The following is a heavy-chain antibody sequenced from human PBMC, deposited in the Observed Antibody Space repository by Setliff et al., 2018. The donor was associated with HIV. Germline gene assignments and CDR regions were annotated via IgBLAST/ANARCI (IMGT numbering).Heavy chain of an antibody. Sequence: PSETLSLTCTVSGGSISSSSYYWGWIRQPPGKGLEWIGSIYYSGSTYYNPSLKRRVTISVDTSKNHFSLKLSSVTAADTAMYYCARDMTTVTYYYYYYYMDVWGKGTKVTVSS. CDR3: ARDMTTVTYYYYYYYMDV. J-gene: IGHJ6*03. CDR2: IYYSGST. CDR1: GGSISSSSYY. D-gene: IGHD4-17*01. V-gene: IGHV4-39*07.